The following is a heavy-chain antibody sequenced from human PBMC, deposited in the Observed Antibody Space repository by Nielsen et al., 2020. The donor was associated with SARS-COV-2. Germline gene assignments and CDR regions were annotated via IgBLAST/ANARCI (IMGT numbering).Heavy chain of an antibody. V-gene: IGHV3-30-3*01. CDR3: AKETVWFGELLPDY. CDR2: ISYDGSNK. Sequence: GESLKISCAASGFTFSSYAMHWVRQAPGKGLEWVAVISYDGSNKYYADSVKGRFTISRDNSKNTLYLQMNSLRAEDTAVYYCAKETVWFGELLPDYWGQGTLVTVSS. CDR1: GFTFSSYA. D-gene: IGHD3-10*01. J-gene: IGHJ4*02.